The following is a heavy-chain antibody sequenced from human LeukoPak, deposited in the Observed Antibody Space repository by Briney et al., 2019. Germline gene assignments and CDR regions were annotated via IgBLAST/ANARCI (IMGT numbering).Heavy chain of an antibody. J-gene: IGHJ4*02. D-gene: IGHD6-19*01. V-gene: IGHV4-39*01. CDR2: IYYSGSA. Sequence: SETLSLTCTVSGGSISSSSYYWGWIRQPPGKGLEWIGSIYYSGSAYYNPSLKSRVTISVDTSKNQFSLKLSSVTAADTAVYYCARRTIAVAGTPLYYFDYWGQGTLVTVSS. CDR3: ARRTIAVAGTPLYYFDY. CDR1: GGSISSSSYY.